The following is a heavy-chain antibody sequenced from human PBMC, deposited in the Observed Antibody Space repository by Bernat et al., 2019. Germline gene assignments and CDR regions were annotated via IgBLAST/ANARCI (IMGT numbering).Heavy chain of an antibody. V-gene: IGHV3-23*01. CDR3: ADPGSGY. J-gene: IGHJ4*02. CDR1: GFTFSIYA. Sequence: EVQLLESGGGLVQPGGSLRLSCAASGFTFSIYAMNWVRQAPGKGLEWVSIIYGSGGGISYADSVKGRFTISRDNSKNTLFLQMNSLRTEDTAVYYCADPGSGYWGQGTLVTVSS. CDR2: IYGSGGGI.